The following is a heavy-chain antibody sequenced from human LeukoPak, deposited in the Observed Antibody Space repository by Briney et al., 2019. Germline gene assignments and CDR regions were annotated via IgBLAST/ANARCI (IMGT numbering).Heavy chain of an antibody. Sequence: PSETLSLTCAVYGGSFSGYYWSWVRQPPGKGLEWIWEINHSGSTNYNPSLKSRVTISVDTSKNQFSLKLSSVTAADTAVYYCARGRRQKPFDYWGQGTLVTVSS. V-gene: IGHV4-34*01. CDR2: INHSGST. CDR1: GGSFSGYY. CDR3: ARGRRQKPFDY. J-gene: IGHJ4*02.